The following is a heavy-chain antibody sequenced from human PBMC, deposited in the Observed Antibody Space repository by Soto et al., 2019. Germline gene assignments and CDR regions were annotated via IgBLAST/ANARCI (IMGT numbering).Heavy chain of an antibody. CDR1: GFTFSSYG. CDR3: AREGWRSPIIDY. CDR2: IWYDGSNK. J-gene: IGHJ4*02. Sequence: QVQLVESGGGVVQPGRSLRLSCAASGFTFSSYGMHWVRQAPGKGLEWVAVIWYDGSNKYYADSVKGRFTISRDNSKNTLYLQMNSLRAEDTAVYYCAREGWRSPIIDYWGQGTLVTVSS. V-gene: IGHV3-33*01.